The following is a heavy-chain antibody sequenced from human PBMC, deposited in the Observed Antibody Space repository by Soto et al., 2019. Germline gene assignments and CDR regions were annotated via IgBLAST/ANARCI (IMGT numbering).Heavy chain of an antibody. CDR2: ISNNGAHT. J-gene: IGHJ6*03. CDR3: ARRGYGSRWPNVYMDV. CDR1: GFTFSNYA. V-gene: IGHV3-64*01. D-gene: IGHD6-13*01. Sequence: EAQLVESGGGLVQPGGSLRLSCAASGFTFSNYAMHWVRQAPGKGLEYVSGISNNGAHTDYAKSVKGRFTISRDNSDNTLYLQMGSLRAEDMALYYCARRGYGSRWPNVYMDVWGKGTTVTVSS.